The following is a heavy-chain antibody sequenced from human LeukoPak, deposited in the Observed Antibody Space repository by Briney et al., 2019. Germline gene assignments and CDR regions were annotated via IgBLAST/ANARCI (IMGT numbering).Heavy chain of an antibody. J-gene: IGHJ4*02. CDR2: INHSGST. CDR3: ARWNGSGSYYDY. Sequence: SETLSLTCAVYGGSFSGYYCSWIRQPPGKGLEWIGEINHSGSTNYNPSLKSRVTISVDTSKNQFSLKLSSVTAADAAVYYCARWNGSGSYYDYWGQGTLVTVSS. CDR1: GGSFSGYY. D-gene: IGHD3-10*01. V-gene: IGHV4-34*01.